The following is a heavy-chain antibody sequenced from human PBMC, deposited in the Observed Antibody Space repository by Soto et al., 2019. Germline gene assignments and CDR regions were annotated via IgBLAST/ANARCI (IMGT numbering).Heavy chain of an antibody. CDR1: GFTFANHW. Sequence: GGSLRLSCAASGFTFANHWMHWVHQAPGKGLEWVSRVISDGKTIDYADSVKGRFTVSRDNAKNTLYLQMNSLRAEDTAVYYCATAEVDHWGPGTLVTVSS. CDR3: ATAEVDH. J-gene: IGHJ5*02. V-gene: IGHV3-74*01. CDR2: VISDGKTI.